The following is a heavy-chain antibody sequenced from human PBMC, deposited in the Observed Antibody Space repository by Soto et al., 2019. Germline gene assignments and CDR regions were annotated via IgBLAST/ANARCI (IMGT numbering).Heavy chain of an antibody. J-gene: IGHJ4*02. D-gene: IGHD4-4*01. Sequence: QVQLVESGGGVVQPGRSLRLSCAASGFTFSSYAMHWVRQAPGKGLEWGAVISYDGSNKYYADSVKGRFTISRDNSKNTLYIQMNSLRAEDTAVYYCARDLTFYSNYVLVYWGQGTLVTVYS. CDR3: ARDLTFYSNYVLVY. CDR1: GFTFSSYA. CDR2: ISYDGSNK. V-gene: IGHV3-30*14.